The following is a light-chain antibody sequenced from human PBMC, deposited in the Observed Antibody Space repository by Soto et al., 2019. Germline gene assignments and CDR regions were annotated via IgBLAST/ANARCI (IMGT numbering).Light chain of an antibody. Sequence: QSVLTHPPSVSAAPGQKVTISCSGSSSNIGNNYVSWYQQLPGTAPKLLIYDNNERPSGIPDRFSGSKSGTSATLGITGLQTGDEADYYCATWDSSLSAGVFGGGTKVTVL. CDR2: DNN. V-gene: IGLV1-51*01. CDR1: SSNIGNNY. CDR3: ATWDSSLSAGV. J-gene: IGLJ2*01.